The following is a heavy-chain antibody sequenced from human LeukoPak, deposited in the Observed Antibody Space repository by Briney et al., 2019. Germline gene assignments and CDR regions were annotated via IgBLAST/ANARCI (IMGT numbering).Heavy chain of an antibody. Sequence: GASVKVSCKASGGTFSSYAISWVRQAPGQGLEWMGGIIPIFGTANYAQKFQGRVTITADKSTSTAYMELSSLRSEDTAVYYCARGPRTSPTWGYYMDVWGKGTTVTISS. V-gene: IGHV1-69*06. CDR3: ARGPRTSPTWGYYMDV. CDR1: GGTFSSYA. CDR2: IIPIFGTA. J-gene: IGHJ6*03. D-gene: IGHD1-14*01.